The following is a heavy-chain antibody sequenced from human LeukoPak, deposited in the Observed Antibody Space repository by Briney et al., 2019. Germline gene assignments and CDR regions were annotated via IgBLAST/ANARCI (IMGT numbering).Heavy chain of an antibody. CDR2: INHSGST. V-gene: IGHV4-34*01. J-gene: IGHJ4*02. CDR1: GGSFSGYY. CDR3: ARVSGYDYDY. Sequence: PSETLSLTCAVYGGSFSGYYWSWIRQPPGKGLEWIGEINHSGSTNYNPSLKSRVTMSVDTSKNQFSLKLSSVTAADTAVYYCARVSGYDYDYWGQGTLVTVSS. D-gene: IGHD5-12*01.